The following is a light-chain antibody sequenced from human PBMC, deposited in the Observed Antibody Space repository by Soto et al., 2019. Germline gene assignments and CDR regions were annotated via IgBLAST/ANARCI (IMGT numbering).Light chain of an antibody. CDR2: DVN. J-gene: IGLJ2*01. CDR3: ASFTRSVTVV. Sequence: QSALTQPASVSGSPGQSITTSCAGTSSDVGGYNYVSWYQQHPGKVPRLIISDVNKRPSGVSDRFSGSKSGNTASLTISGLQAEDEADYYCASFTRSVTVVFGGGTQLTVL. V-gene: IGLV2-14*03. CDR1: SSDVGGYNY.